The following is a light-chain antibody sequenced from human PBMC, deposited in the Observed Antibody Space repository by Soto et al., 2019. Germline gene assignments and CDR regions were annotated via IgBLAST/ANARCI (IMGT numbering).Light chain of an antibody. Sequence: VLTQSPGTLSLSPGEGATLSCGASQSVTSSNLAWYQQKPGQAPRLLIYDASIRASGIPDRFSGSGSGTDFILTISRLEPEDFAVYYCQQYGASPVTFGQGTKLEIK. CDR3: QQYGASPVT. J-gene: IGKJ2*01. CDR1: QSVTSSN. CDR2: DAS. V-gene: IGKV3-20*01.